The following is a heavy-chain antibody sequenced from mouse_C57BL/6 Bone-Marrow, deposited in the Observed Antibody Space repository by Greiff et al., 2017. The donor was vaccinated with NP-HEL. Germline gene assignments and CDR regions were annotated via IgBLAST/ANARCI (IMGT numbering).Heavy chain of an antibody. CDR2: IYPGDGDT. V-gene: IGHV1-80*01. J-gene: IGHJ3*01. CDR3: ARSVVSYGSSLRGFAY. CDR1: GYAFSSYW. Sequence: QVQLQQSGAELVKPGASVKISCKASGYAFSSYWMNWVKQRPGKGLEWIGQIYPGDGDTNYNGKFKGKATLTADKSSSTAYMQLSSLTSEDSTVYFCARSVVSYGSSLRGFAYWGQGTLVTVSA. D-gene: IGHD1-1*01.